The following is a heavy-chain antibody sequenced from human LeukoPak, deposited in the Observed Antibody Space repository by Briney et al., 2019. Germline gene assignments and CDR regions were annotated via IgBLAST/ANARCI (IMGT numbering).Heavy chain of an antibody. D-gene: IGHD3-10*01. J-gene: IGHJ4*02. CDR2: ISSNGGST. CDR3: AKYYYTSGSSGGRVFDY. V-gene: IGHV3-64*02. CDR1: GFTFSDYA. Sequence: QPGGSLRLSCAASGFTFSDYAMHWVRQAPGKGLEYVSVISSNGGSTYYADSVKGRFTISRDNSKNTLYLQMGSLRAEDTAVYYCAKYYYTSGSSGGRVFDYWGQGTLVTVSS.